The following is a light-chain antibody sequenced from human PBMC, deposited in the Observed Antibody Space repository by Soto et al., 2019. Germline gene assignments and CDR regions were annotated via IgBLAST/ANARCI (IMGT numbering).Light chain of an antibody. J-gene: IGKJ4*01. CDR2: AAS. CDR3: QQYTTVPA. Sequence: DIQMTQSPSSLSASVGDRVPITCRASQGISNYLAWYQQIPGKVPKLLLSAASTLPSGVPSRFSGSGSGTDFTLTISSLQPEDVATYYCQQYTTVPAFGGGPKVEIK. CDR1: QGISNY. V-gene: IGKV1-27*01.